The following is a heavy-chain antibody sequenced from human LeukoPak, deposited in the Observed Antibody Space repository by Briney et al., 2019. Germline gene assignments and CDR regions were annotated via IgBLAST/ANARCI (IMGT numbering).Heavy chain of an antibody. Sequence: PGGSLRLSCAVSGFTFSTYAMHWGHQAPGKGLEYVSAINSNAGSTYYADSVKGRFTISRDNSKNTLYLQMGSLRPEDMAVYYCAKGSGWLFYYYYMDVWGKGTTVTVSS. CDR2: INSNAGST. CDR1: GFTFSTYA. CDR3: AKGSGWLFYYYYMDV. J-gene: IGHJ6*03. D-gene: IGHD6-19*01. V-gene: IGHV3-64*02.